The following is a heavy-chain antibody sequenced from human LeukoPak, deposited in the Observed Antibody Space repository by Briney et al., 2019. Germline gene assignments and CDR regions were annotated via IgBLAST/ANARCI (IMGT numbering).Heavy chain of an antibody. CDR3: VRSSTYHLFDD. V-gene: IGHV4-59*08. CDR2: MYYSGST. Sequence: SETLSLTCTVSGFTISRYYSRWIRQPPGKGLEWVGYMYYSGSTNYNPSLKSRVTISVDMSKNQFSLKLSSVTAADTAVYHRVRSSTYHLFDDWGQGTLVTVSS. CDR1: GFTISRYY. D-gene: IGHD2-15*01. J-gene: IGHJ4*02.